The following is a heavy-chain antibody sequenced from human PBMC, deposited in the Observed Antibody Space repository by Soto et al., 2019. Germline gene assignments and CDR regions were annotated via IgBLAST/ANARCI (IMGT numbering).Heavy chain of an antibody. Sequence: LSLTFTVSCGSISIYYWSLIRQPALKGLEWIGRIYTSGSTNYNPSLKSRVTMSVDTSKNQFSLKLSSVTAADTAVYYCARDTTPSLYYYDSSGYYWTHFDYWGQGTLVTVSS. CDR3: ARDTTPSLYYYDSSGYYWTHFDY. CDR1: CGSISIYY. CDR2: IYTSGST. V-gene: IGHV4-4*07. J-gene: IGHJ4*02. D-gene: IGHD3-22*01.